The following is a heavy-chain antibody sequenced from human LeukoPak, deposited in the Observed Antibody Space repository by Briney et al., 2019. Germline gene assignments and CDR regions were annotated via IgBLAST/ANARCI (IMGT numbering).Heavy chain of an antibody. CDR3: AKGGSSVQQIHFDY. V-gene: IGHV3-9*01. CDR1: GFPFEDYP. J-gene: IGHJ4*02. D-gene: IGHD6-13*01. Sequence: GGSLRLSCAPPGFPFEDYPMHGARKPPGKAWEWGSGISWNSGSIGYADSVKGRFTISRDNAKNSLYLQMNSLRAEDTALYYCAKGGSSVQQIHFDYWGQGTLVTVSS. CDR2: ISWNSGSI.